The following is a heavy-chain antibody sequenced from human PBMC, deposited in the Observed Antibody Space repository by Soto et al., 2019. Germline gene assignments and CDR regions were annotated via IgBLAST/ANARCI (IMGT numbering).Heavy chain of an antibody. J-gene: IGHJ4*02. D-gene: IGHD5-12*01. CDR2: IGPKNGDT. Sequence: KESVASVKVSCKTSGYTFTGHYIHWVRQAPGQSPEWVGEIGPKNGDTRYAQKFQGKVTMTKDTSITTVYMELTNLSPDDTAVYYCGRGRSGEIVVFYWGQGTLVTVHS. CDR3: GRGRSGEIVVFY. V-gene: IGHV1-2*02. CDR1: GYTFTGHY.